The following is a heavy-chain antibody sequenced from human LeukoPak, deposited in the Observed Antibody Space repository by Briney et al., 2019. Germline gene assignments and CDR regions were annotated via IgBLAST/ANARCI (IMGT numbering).Heavy chain of an antibody. CDR1: GGTFNSYA. D-gene: IGHD3-10*01. J-gene: IGHJ4*02. CDR2: IIPIFGTA. CDR3: ARARGWDGSGSYYIPYYFGY. V-gene: IGHV1-69*13. Sequence: VASVKVSCKASGGTFNSYAISWVRQAPGQGLEWMGGIIPIFGTANYAQKFQGRVTITADESTSTAYMELSSLRSEDTAVYYCARARGWDGSGSYYIPYYFGYWGQGTLVTVSS.